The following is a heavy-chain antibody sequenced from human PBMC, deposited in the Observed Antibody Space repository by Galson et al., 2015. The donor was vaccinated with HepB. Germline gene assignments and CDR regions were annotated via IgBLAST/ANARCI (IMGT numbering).Heavy chain of an antibody. CDR1: GFTFSSYG. Sequence: SLRLSCAASGFTFSSYGMHWVRQAPGKGLEWVAVIWYDGSNKDCADSVKGRFTISRDNSKNTLYLQMNSLRAEDTAVYYCAKDYGGDSGVWGQGTLVTVSS. D-gene: IGHD4-23*01. J-gene: IGHJ4*02. V-gene: IGHV3-33*06. CDR3: AKDYGGDSGV. CDR2: IWYDGSNK.